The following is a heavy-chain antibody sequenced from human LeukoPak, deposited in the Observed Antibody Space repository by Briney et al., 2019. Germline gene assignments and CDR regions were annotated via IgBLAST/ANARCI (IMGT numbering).Heavy chain of an antibody. CDR3: ARGGSGSYSALDI. J-gene: IGHJ3*02. D-gene: IGHD1-26*01. Sequence: SETLSLTCTVSGDSISSYYWTWIRQPAGKGLDWIGRISTSGSTNYNPSLKSRVTMSLDTSRNQFSLKLSSVTAADTAVYHCARGGSGSYSALDIWGQGTMVTVSS. V-gene: IGHV4-4*07. CDR2: ISTSGST. CDR1: GDSISSYY.